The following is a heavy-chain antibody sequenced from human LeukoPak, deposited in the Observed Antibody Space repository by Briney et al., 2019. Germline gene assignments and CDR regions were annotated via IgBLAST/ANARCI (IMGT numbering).Heavy chain of an antibody. CDR3: ARMAVALFDY. Sequence: GGSLRLSCAASGFTFSSYSMTWVRQAPGKGLEWVSSISSSSSYIYYADSVKGRFTISRDNAKNSLYLQMNSLRAEDTAVYYCARMAVALFDYWGQGTLVTVSS. D-gene: IGHD6-19*01. CDR2: ISSSSSYI. V-gene: IGHV3-21*01. CDR1: GFTFSSYS. J-gene: IGHJ4*02.